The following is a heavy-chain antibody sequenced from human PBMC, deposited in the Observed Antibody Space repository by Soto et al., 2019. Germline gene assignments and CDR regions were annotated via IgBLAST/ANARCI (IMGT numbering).Heavy chain of an antibody. CDR3: AKGGYNWNSYLHY. D-gene: IGHD1-7*01. Sequence: EVQLVESGGGLVQPGRSLRLSCAASGFTFDDYAMHWVRQAPGTGLEWVSGISWNSGSIGYADSVKGRFTISRDNAKNSLYLQMNSLPAEDTALYYCAKGGYNWNSYLHYWGQGTLVTVSS. V-gene: IGHV3-9*01. J-gene: IGHJ4*02. CDR1: GFTFDDYA. CDR2: ISWNSGSI.